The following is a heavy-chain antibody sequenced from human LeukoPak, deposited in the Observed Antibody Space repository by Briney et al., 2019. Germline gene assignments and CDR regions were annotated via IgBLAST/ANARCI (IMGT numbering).Heavy chain of an antibody. D-gene: IGHD3-22*01. CDR3: VLGTYYDSSGYFDC. CDR2: IYHSGST. CDR1: GGSISSGGYS. Sequence: SETLSLTCAVSGGSISSGGYSWSWIRQPPGKGLEWIGYIYHSGSTYYNPSLKSRVTISVDRSKNQFSLKLSSVTAADTAVYYCVLGTYYDSSGYFDCWGQGTLVTVSS. J-gene: IGHJ4*02. V-gene: IGHV4-30-2*01.